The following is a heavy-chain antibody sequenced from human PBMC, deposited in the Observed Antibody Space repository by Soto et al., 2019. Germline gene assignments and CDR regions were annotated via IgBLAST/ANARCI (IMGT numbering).Heavy chain of an antibody. CDR3: ARDRYNGGFRSSHNAFDI. Sequence: QVQLQQWGAGLLKPSETLSLTCAVYGGSFSGYYWSWIRQPPGKGLEWIGEINHSGSTNYNPSLKSRVTISVDTSKNQFSLKLSSVTAADTAVYYCARDRYNGGFRSSHNAFDIWGQGTMVTVSS. D-gene: IGHD6-13*01. CDR1: GGSFSGYY. V-gene: IGHV4-34*01. J-gene: IGHJ3*02. CDR2: INHSGST.